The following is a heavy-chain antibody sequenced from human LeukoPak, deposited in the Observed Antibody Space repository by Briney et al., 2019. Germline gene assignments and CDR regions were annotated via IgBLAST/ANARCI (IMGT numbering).Heavy chain of an antibody. J-gene: IGHJ4*02. Sequence: SETLSLTCTVSGGSISGYYWSWLRQPPGKGLEWIAYIYSSGSTYYNPSLKSRVTISVDTSKNQFFLKLTSVTTADTAVYYCARAALVGATLFDWGQGTLVTVSS. D-gene: IGHD1-26*01. CDR1: GGSISGYY. CDR2: IYSSGST. CDR3: ARAALVGATLFD. V-gene: IGHV4-59*01.